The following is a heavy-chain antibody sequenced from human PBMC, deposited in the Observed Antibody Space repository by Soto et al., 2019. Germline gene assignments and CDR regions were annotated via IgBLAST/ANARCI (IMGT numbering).Heavy chain of an antibody. D-gene: IGHD6-13*01. CDR2: IIPIFGTA. CDR1: RGTFSSYA. CDR3: ASGEQQLASLDY. J-gene: IGHJ4*02. V-gene: IGHV1-69*12. Sequence: QVQLVQSGAEVKKPGSSVKVSCKASRGTFSSYAISWVRQAPGQGLEWMGGIIPIFGTANYAQKFQGRVTITADESTSAAYMGLRSLRSEDTAVYYCASGEQQLASLDYWGQGTLVTVSS.